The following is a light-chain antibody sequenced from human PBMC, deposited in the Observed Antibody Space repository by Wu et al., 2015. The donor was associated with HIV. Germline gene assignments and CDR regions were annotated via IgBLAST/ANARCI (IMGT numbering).Light chain of an antibody. CDR3: QKYNTAPWT. CDR2: DAS. J-gene: IGKJ1*01. CDR1: QGVGSD. Sequence: AMQLTQSPSTLSASVGDSVTITCRASQGVGSDLAWYQHKPGNSPKLLIYDASELESGVPSRFSGGGSGTDFTLTISSLQPEDFATYYCQKYNTAPWTFGQGTKVEMK. V-gene: IGKV1-13*02.